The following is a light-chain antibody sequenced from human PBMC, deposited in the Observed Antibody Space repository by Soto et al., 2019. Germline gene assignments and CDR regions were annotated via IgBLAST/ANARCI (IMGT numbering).Light chain of an antibody. CDR3: GLYMGSGVSV. CDR2: STN. CDR1: SGSVSTTNY. J-gene: IGLJ3*02. V-gene: IGLV8-61*01. Sequence: QAVVTQEPSFSVSPGGTVTLTCGLSSGSVSTTNYPSWYQQTPGQAPRTLMYSTNTRSSGVPDRFSGSILGNKAALTITGAQADDESDYYCGLYMGSGVSVFGGGTKLTVL.